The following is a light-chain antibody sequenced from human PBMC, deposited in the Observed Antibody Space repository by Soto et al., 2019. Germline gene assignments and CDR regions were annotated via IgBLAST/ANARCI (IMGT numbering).Light chain of an antibody. J-gene: IGLJ1*01. Sequence: QSALTEPAGVSGSPGESTSISCTGTSSDIGDYNYVSWYQQHPGKAPKLIISEVSNRPSGVSNRFSGSKSGNTASLTISGLQAEDEADYYCSSYTTSNTCVFGTGTKVTVL. V-gene: IGLV2-14*01. CDR1: SSDIGDYNY. CDR2: EVS. CDR3: SSYTTSNTCV.